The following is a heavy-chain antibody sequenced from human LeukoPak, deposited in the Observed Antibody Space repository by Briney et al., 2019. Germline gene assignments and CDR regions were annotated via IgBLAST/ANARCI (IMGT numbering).Heavy chain of an antibody. CDR1: GGSFSGYY. D-gene: IGHD2-15*01. CDR2: TNHSGST. J-gene: IGHJ5*02. CDR3: ARGGDDVVVVVAAMGSLGWFDP. V-gene: IGHV4-34*01. Sequence: SETLSLTCAVYGGSFSGYYWSWIRQPPGKRLEWIGETNHSGSTNYNPSLKSRVTISVDTSKNQFSLKLSSVTAADTAVYYCARGGDDVVVVVAAMGSLGWFDPWGQGALVAVSS.